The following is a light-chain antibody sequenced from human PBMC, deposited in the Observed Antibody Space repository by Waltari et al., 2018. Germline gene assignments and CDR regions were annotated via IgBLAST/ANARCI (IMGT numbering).Light chain of an antibody. V-gene: IGKV2-28*01. J-gene: IGKJ5*01. CDR1: QSLLDNNGYNY. CDR3: AEALQSVT. CDR2: LGS. Sequence: DIVMTQSPLSLPVTPGEPASISCRSSQSLLDNNGYNYLDWYLQKPGQSPQILIYLGSNRASGVPDRFSGSGSGTDVTLKISRVEAEDAGVYYCAEALQSVTFGQGTRLEIK.